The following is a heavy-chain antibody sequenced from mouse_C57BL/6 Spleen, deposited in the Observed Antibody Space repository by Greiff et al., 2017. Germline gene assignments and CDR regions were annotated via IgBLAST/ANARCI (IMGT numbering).Heavy chain of an antibody. Sequence: VQLQQSGPELVKPGASVKISCKASGYAFSSSWMNWVKQRPGKGLEWIGRIYPGDGDTNYNGKFKGKATLTADKSSSTAYMQLSSLTSEDSAVXFCASLYDYGDGYYFDYWGQGTTLTVSS. CDR1: GYAFSSSW. V-gene: IGHV1-82*01. J-gene: IGHJ2*01. CDR2: IYPGDGDT. CDR3: ASLYDYGDGYYFDY. D-gene: IGHD2-4*01.